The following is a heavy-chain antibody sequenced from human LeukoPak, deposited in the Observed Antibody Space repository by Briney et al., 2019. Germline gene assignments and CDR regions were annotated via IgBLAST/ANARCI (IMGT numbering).Heavy chain of an antibody. CDR1: GFTLSSYG. CDR3: AKDSLRYFDWLSPLDY. J-gene: IGHJ4*02. Sequence: PGGSLRLSCAASGFTLSSYGMHWVRQAPGKGLEWVAFIRYDGSNKYYADSVKGRFTISRDNSKNTLYLQMNSLRAEDTAVYYCAKDSLRYFDWLSPLDYWGQGTLVTVSS. V-gene: IGHV3-30*02. D-gene: IGHD3-9*01. CDR2: IRYDGSNK.